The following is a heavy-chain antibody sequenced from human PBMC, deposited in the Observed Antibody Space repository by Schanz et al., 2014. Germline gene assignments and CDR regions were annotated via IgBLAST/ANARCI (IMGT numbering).Heavy chain of an antibody. CDR2: IVGGGGRT. CDR1: GFTFSGYA. Sequence: EVQLLESGGGLVQPGGSLRISCAASGFTFSGYAMSWVRQAPGKGLEWVSSIVGGGGRTYYADSVKGRFTISRDNSKNTLYLQMNSLRVEDTAVYYCARAQGVIRLYYGVDVWGQGTTVTVSS. V-gene: IGHV3-23*01. D-gene: IGHD3-10*01. CDR3: ARAQGVIRLYYGVDV. J-gene: IGHJ6*02.